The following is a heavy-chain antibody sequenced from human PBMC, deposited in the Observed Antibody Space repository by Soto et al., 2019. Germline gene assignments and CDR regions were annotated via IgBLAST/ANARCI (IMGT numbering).Heavy chain of an antibody. CDR2: ISGSGGST. Sequence: LRLSCAASGFTFSSYAMSWVRQAPGKGLEWVSAISGSGGSTYYADSVKGRFTISRDNSKNTLYLQMNSLRAEDTAVYYCARGNSWSPALVLDIWGQGTMVTVSS. CDR3: ARGNSWSPALVLDI. CDR1: GFTFSSYA. V-gene: IGHV3-23*01. J-gene: IGHJ3*02. D-gene: IGHD1-7*01.